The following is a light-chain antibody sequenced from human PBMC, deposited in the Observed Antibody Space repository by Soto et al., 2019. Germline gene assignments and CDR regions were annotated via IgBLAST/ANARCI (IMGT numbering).Light chain of an antibody. CDR2: AAS. J-gene: IGKJ4*01. CDR1: QGISSY. Sequence: IQLTQSPSSLSASVGDRVTITCRASQGISSYLAWYQQKPGKAPKLLIYAASTLQSGVPSRFSGSGSGTDFTLTISCLQPEDFATYYCQQLNSSPLTFGGGTKVAIK. V-gene: IGKV1-9*01. CDR3: QQLNSSPLT.